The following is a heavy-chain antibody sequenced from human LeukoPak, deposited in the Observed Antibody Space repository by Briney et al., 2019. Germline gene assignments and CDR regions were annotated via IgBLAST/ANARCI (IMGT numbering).Heavy chain of an antibody. V-gene: IGHV3-23*01. CDR1: GFTFSSYA. CDR3: AKGPLEGYSNSWRGDY. Sequence: PGGSLRLSCVVSGFTFSSYAMSWVRQAPGKGLEWVSAISGSGDYTYYADSVKGRFTISGDNSKNTLYLQMDSLRAEDTAIYYCAKGPLEGYSNSWRGDYWGQGTLVTVSS. J-gene: IGHJ4*02. CDR2: ISGSGDYT. D-gene: IGHD6-13*01.